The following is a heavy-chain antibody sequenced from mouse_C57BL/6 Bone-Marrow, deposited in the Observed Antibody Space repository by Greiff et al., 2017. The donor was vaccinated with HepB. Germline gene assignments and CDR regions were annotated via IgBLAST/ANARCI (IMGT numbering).Heavy chain of an antibody. CDR3: AREGWLLLDY. D-gene: IGHD2-3*01. V-gene: IGHV1-64*01. J-gene: IGHJ2*01. Sequence: QVQLQQPGAELVKPGASVKLTCKASGYTFTSYWMHWVKQRPGQGLEWIGMIHPNSGSTNYNEKFKSKATLTVDKSSSTAYMQLSSLTSEDSAVYYCAREGWLLLDYWGQGTTLTVSS. CDR2: IHPNSGST. CDR1: GYTFTSYW.